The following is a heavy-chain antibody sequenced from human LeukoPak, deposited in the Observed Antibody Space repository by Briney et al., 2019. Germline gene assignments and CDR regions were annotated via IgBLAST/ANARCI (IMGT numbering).Heavy chain of an antibody. Sequence: GGSLRLSCAASGFTFSSYEMNWVRQAPGKGLEWVSYISSSGSTIYYADSVKGRFTMSRDNAKNSLYLQMNSLRAEDTAVYYCAGSHYYGSGSYYPPPTLYWGQGTLVTVSS. D-gene: IGHD3-10*01. J-gene: IGHJ4*02. V-gene: IGHV3-48*03. CDR1: GFTFSSYE. CDR2: ISSSGSTI. CDR3: AGSHYYGSGSYYPPPTLY.